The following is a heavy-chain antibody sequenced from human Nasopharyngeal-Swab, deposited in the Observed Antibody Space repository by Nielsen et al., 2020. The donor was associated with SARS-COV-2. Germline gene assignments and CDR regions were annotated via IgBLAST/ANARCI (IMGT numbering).Heavy chain of an antibody. CDR2: ISSSSSTI. D-gene: IGHD5-24*01. J-gene: IGHJ4*02. CDR1: GFTFSSYS. CDR3: ARVRARDGYIFDY. Sequence: GESLKISCAASGFTFSSYSMNWVRQAPGKGLEWVSYISSSSSTIYYADSVKGRFTISRDNAKNSLYLQMNSLRDEDTAVYYCARVRARDGYIFDYWGQGTLVTVSS. V-gene: IGHV3-48*02.